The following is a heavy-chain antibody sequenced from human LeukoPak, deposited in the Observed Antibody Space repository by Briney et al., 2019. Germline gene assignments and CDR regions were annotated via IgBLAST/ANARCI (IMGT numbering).Heavy chain of an antibody. V-gene: IGHV4-59*01. CDR3: ERGGSGYYYKSLDY. J-gene: IGHJ4*02. CDR2: IYYSGST. Sequence: SETLSLTCTVSGGSISSYYWCWIRQPPGKGLEWIGYIYYSGSTNYNPSLKSRVTISVDTSKNQFSLKLSSVTAADTAVYYCERGGSGYYYKSLDYWGQGTLVTVSS. D-gene: IGHD3-22*01. CDR1: GGSISSYY.